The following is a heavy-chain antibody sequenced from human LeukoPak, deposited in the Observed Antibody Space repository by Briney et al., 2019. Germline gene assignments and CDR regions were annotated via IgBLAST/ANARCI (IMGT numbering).Heavy chain of an antibody. V-gene: IGHV3-21*01. J-gene: IGHJ3*02. D-gene: IGHD3-3*01. CDR3: ANEWMNDAFDI. CDR1: GFDFSAYE. CDR2: ISSDATNI. Sequence: GGSLRLSCAASGFDFSAYEMNWVRQAPGKGLEWVASISSDATNIYYTDSVKGRFTISRDNAKNSLYLQMNSLRVEDTAVYYCANEWMNDAFDIWGQGTMVTVSS.